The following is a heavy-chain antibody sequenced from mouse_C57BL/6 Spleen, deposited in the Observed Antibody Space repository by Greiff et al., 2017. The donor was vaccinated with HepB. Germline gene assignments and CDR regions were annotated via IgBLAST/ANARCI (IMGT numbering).Heavy chain of an antibody. V-gene: IGHV1-15*01. Sequence: QQSGAELVRPGASVTLSCKASGYTFTDYEMHWVKQTPVHGLEWIGAIDPETGGTAYNQKFKGKAILTADKSSSTAYMELRSLTSEDSAVYYCSIRAWFAYWGQGTLVTVSA. CDR2: IDPETGGT. CDR1: GYTFTDYE. D-gene: IGHD1-1*01. CDR3: SIRAWFAY. J-gene: IGHJ3*01.